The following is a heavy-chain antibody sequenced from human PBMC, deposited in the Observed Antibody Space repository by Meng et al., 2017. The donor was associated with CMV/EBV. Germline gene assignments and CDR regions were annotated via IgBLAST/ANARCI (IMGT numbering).Heavy chain of an antibody. CDR2: IYPGDSDT. D-gene: IGHD3-22*01. Sequence: KVSCKGSGYSFTSYWIGWVRQMPGKGLEWMGIIYPGDSDTRYSPSFQGQVTISADKSISTAYLQWSSLKASDTAMYYCATTLDYYDRSGYPLYYYYGMDVWGQGTTVTVSS. J-gene: IGHJ6*02. CDR1: GYSFTSYW. V-gene: IGHV5-51*01. CDR3: ATTLDYYDRSGYPLYYYYGMDV.